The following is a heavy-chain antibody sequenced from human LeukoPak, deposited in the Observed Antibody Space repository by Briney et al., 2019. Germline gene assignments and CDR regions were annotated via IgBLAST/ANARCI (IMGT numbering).Heavy chain of an antibody. CDR1: GGSISSSSYY. CDR2: IYYSGST. V-gene: IGHV4-39*01. Sequence: PSETLSLTCTVSGGSISSSSYYWGWIRQPPGKGLEWIGSIYYSGSTYYNPSLKSRVTISVDTSKNQFSLKLSSVTAADTAVYYCARLALGSWLDPWGQGTLVTVSS. CDR3: ARLALGSWLDP. J-gene: IGHJ5*02.